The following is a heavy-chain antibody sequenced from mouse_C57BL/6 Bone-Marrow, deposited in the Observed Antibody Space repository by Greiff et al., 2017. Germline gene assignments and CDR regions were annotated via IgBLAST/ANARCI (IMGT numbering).Heavy chain of an antibody. Sequence: EVKLMESGGGLVKPGGSLKLSCAASGFTFSDYGMHWVRQAPEKGLEWVAYISSGSSTIYYADTVKGRFTISRDNAKNTLFLQMTSLRSEDTAMYYCASNRKRGFAYWGQGTLVTVSA. CDR2: ISSGSSTI. CDR3: ASNRKRGFAY. J-gene: IGHJ3*01. D-gene: IGHD2-14*01. CDR1: GFTFSDYG. V-gene: IGHV5-17*01.